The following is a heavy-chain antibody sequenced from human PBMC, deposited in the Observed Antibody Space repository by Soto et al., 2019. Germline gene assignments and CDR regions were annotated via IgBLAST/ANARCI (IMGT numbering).Heavy chain of an antibody. CDR2: VHYSGST. V-gene: IGHV4-39*07. J-gene: IGHJ5*02. CDR3: ARVPGP. Sequence: SETLSLTCSVSGGSIRNNIYYWGWIRQPPGKGLEWIATVHYSGSTYYNPSLKSRVTISVDTSKNQFSLKLSSVTAADTAVYYCARVPGPWGQGTLVTVSS. CDR1: GGSIRNNIYY.